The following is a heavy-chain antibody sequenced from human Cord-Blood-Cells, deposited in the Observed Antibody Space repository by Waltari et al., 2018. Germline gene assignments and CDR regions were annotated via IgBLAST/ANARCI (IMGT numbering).Heavy chain of an antibody. CDR2: FDPEDGET. J-gene: IGHJ3*02. V-gene: IGHV1-24*01. Sequence: QVQLVQSGAEVKKPGASVKVSCKVSGYTITEFSMNRMRQAPGKRLEWMGGFDPEDGETIYAQKFQGRVTMTEDTSTDTAYMELSSLRSEDTAVYYCATDRGNTIFGVVIIDAFDIWGQGTMVTVSS. CDR1: GYTITEFS. D-gene: IGHD3-3*01. CDR3: ATDRGNTIFGVVIIDAFDI.